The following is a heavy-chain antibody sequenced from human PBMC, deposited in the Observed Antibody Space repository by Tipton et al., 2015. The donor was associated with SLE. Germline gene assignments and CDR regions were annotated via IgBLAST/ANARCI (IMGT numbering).Heavy chain of an antibody. CDR1: GFTFSSYA. CDR3: ARGTGSRHYYNMDV. V-gene: IGHV3-21*01. Sequence: GSLRLSCAASGFTFSSYAMSWVRQAPGKGLEWVSSISSSGSYIYYADSVKGRFTISRDNAKNSLYLQMNSLRAEDTAVYYCARGTGSRHYYNMDVWGKGTTVTVSS. J-gene: IGHJ6*03. CDR2: ISSSGSYI. D-gene: IGHD3-10*01.